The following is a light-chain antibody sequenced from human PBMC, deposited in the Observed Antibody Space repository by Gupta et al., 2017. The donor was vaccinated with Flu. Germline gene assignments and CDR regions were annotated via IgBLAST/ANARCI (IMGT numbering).Light chain of an antibody. J-gene: IGLJ3*02. CDR2: YKSDSDN. CDR3: MIGHDSDWV. V-gene: IGLV5-45*02. CDR1: SDLNIATYR. Sequence: QSVLTRPSSLSASPGASACLTCPLRSDLNIATYRIYWYQQKPGSPPHYLLRYKSDSDNQEGSGVPGRFSGFKDASANVGILLISGLQADDEADYYCMIGHDSDWVFGGGTKLTVL.